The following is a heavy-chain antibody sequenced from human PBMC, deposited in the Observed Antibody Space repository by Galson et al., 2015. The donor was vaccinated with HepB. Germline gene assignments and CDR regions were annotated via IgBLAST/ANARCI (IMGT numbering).Heavy chain of an antibody. D-gene: IGHD3-10*01. CDR2: IKSKTDGGTT. CDR1: GFTLINAW. CDR3: TNLGKVYDSGSYFFHY. V-gene: IGHV3-15*07. Sequence: SLRLSCAVSGFTLINAWMNWVRQAPGKGLEWVGRIKSKTDGGTTDYAAPVKGRFTISRDDSKHTLYLQMNSLKTEDTAVYYCTNLGKVYDSGSYFFHYWGQGTLVTVSS. J-gene: IGHJ4*02.